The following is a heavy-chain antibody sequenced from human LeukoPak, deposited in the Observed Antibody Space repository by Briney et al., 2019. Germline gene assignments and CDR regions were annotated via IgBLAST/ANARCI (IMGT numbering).Heavy chain of an antibody. D-gene: IGHD4-23*01. V-gene: IGHV3-30*02. CDR3: VKGDGYGANTRLPKFNWFDP. CDR1: GFTFSTCA. Sequence: TGGSLRLSCEASGFTFSTCAMHWVRQAPGKGLEWVAYIRFDGNNKNYADLVKGRFTISRDNSKNTLYLQMNSLRPEDTAVYYCVKGDGYGANTRLPKFNWFDPWGQGTLVTVSS. CDR2: IRFDGNNK. J-gene: IGHJ5*02.